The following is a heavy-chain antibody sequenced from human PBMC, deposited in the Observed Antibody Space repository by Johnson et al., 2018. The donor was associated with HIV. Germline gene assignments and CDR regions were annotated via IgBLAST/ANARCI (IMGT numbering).Heavy chain of an antibody. V-gene: IGHV3-64*01. CDR2: ISSNGGST. Sequence: VQLLESGGGVVQPGGSLRLSCAASGFTFSSYAMHWVRQAPGKGLEYVSAISSNGGSTYYANSVKGRFTISRDNSKNTLYLQMNSLRAEDTAVYYCARDLGPSDDAFDIWGQGTTVTVSS. CDR3: ARDLGPSDDAFDI. J-gene: IGHJ3*02. CDR1: GFTFSSYA.